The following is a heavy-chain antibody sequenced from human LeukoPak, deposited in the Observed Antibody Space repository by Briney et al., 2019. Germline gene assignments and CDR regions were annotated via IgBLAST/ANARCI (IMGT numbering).Heavy chain of an antibody. CDR1: GFTFSRYA. D-gene: IGHD3-22*01. J-gene: IGHJ4*02. V-gene: IGHV3-30-3*01. CDR2: ISYGGNNQ. CDR3: ARAPDSSGYYYYFDY. Sequence: PGRSLRLSCGASGFTFSRYAMNWVRQAPGQGLEWVAIISYGGNNQHYAESVKGRFTISRDNTKNTVYLQMNSLRPEDTAVYYCARAPDSSGYYYYFDYWGQGALVTVSS.